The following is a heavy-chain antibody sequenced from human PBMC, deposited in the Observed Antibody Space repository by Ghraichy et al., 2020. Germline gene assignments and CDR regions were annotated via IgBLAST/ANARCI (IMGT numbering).Heavy chain of an antibody. J-gene: IGHJ5*02. D-gene: IGHD6-13*01. V-gene: IGHV1-69*04. CDR2: IIPILGIA. Sequence: VKVSCKASGGTFSSYAISWVRQAPGQGLEWMGRIIPILGIANYAQKFQGRVTITADKSTSTAYMELSSLRSEDTAVYYCARPRGSSSCWFDPWGQGTLVTVSS. CDR1: GGTFSSYA. CDR3: ARPRGSSSCWFDP.